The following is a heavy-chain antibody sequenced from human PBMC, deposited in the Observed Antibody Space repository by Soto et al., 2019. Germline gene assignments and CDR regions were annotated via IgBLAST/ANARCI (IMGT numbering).Heavy chain of an antibody. Sequence: PGGSLRLSCVASGFIFHTYAMNWVRQAPGKGLEWVSAISASGDSTFYADSLRGRFTISRDNSKDTLYLQMNSLTAEDTALYYCSKGTGTTRLYSMDVWGQGTTVTVS. CDR1: GFIFHTYA. V-gene: IGHV3-23*01. CDR2: ISASGDST. J-gene: IGHJ6*02. D-gene: IGHD1-7*01. CDR3: SKGTGTTRLYSMDV.